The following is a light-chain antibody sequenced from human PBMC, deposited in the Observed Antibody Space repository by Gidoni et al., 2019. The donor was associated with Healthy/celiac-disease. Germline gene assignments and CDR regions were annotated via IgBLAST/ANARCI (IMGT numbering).Light chain of an antibody. V-gene: IGKV1-5*03. CDR1: QSISSW. CDR3: QQYNSNPA. Sequence: DIQMTQSPSTLSASVGDRVTITCRASQSISSWLAWYQQKPGKAPKLLIYKASSLESGVPSRFSGSGSGTEFTLTISSLQPDDFATYYCQQYNSNPAFXXXTKLEIK. CDR2: KAS. J-gene: IGKJ2*01.